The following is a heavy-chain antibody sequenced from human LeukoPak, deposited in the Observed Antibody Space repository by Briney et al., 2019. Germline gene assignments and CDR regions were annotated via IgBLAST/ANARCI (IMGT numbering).Heavy chain of an antibody. J-gene: IGHJ4*02. CDR1: GYTFTGYY. CDR3: ARVSSNWDTYFDY. V-gene: IGHV1-2*02. CDR2: INPNSGGT. D-gene: IGHD7-27*01. Sequence: ASVKVSFKTSGYTFTGYYMHWVRQAPGQGLEWMGWINPNSGGTNYAQKFQGRVTMTRDTSITTAYMELISLRSDDTAVYYCARVSSNWDTYFDYWGQGTLVTVSS.